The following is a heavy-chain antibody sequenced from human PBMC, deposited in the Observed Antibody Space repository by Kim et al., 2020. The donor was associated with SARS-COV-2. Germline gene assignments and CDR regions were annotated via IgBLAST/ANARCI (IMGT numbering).Heavy chain of an antibody. J-gene: IGHJ5*02. D-gene: IGHD6-13*01. Sequence: KGRFTIPRDNAKVSLYLQMNSLRAEDTAVYYCARGSYSSSWYMGGHWFDPWGQGTLVTVSS. V-gene: IGHV3-7*04. CDR3: ARGSYSSSWYMGGHWFDP.